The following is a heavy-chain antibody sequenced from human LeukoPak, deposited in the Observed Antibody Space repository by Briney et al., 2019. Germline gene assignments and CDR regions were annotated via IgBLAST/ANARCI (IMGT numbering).Heavy chain of an antibody. CDR1: GFTFSSSW. CDR2: ISSDGSDI. D-gene: IGHD1-26*01. CDR3: ARDKGAATEERSDY. V-gene: IGHV3-74*01. Sequence: GGSLRLSCVVSGFTFSSSWMHWVRQAPGRGLVYVSRISSDGSDIFYADSVKGRFTISRDNSKNMLYLQMNSLRAEDTAVYYCARDKGAATEERSDYWGQGTLVTVSS. J-gene: IGHJ4*02.